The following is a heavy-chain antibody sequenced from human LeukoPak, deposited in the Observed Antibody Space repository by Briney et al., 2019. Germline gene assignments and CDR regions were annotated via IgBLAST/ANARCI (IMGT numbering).Heavy chain of an antibody. V-gene: IGHV3-48*03. CDR1: GFTFSSYE. CDR3: ARGRDDYVYGY. D-gene: IGHD4-17*01. Sequence: PGGSLRLSCAASGFTFSSYEMNWVRQAPGKGLEWVSYISSSGSTIYYADSVKGRFTISRDNAKNSPYLQMNSLRAEDTAVYYCARGRDDYVYGYWGQGTLVTVSS. CDR2: ISSSGSTI. J-gene: IGHJ4*02.